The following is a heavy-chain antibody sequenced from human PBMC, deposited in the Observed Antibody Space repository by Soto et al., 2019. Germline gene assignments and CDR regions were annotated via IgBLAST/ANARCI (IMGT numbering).Heavy chain of an antibody. CDR2: INAGNGNT. Sequence: QVQLVQSGAEVKKPGASVKVSCKASGYTFTSYAMHWVRQAPGQRLEWMGWINAGNGNTKYSQKFQGRVTITRDTSASTAYMELSSLRSEDTAVYYCARMGQVVPAAMVFDPWGQGTLVTVSS. V-gene: IGHV1-3*01. J-gene: IGHJ5*02. CDR3: ARMGQVVPAAMVFDP. CDR1: GYTFTSYA. D-gene: IGHD2-2*01.